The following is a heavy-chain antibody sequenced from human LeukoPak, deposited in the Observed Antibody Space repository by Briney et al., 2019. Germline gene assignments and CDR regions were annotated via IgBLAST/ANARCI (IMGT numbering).Heavy chain of an antibody. J-gene: IGHJ5*02. CDR2: IKEDGSEK. CDR1: GFTFSSYA. V-gene: IGHV3-7*03. D-gene: IGHD3-3*02. Sequence: GGSLRLSCAASGFTFSSYAMSWVRQAPGKGLEWVANIKEDGSEKYYVDSVKGRFTVSRDNVKNSLFLQMNSLRVDDTAVYYCAKSGSSVFWSWGQGTLVTVSS. CDR3: AKSGSSVFWS.